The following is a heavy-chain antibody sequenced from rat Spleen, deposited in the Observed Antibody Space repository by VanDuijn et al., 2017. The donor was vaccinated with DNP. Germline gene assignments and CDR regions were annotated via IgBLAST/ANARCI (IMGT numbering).Heavy chain of an antibody. J-gene: IGHJ4*01. CDR1: GFSLTSYT. Sequence: QVQLKESGPGLVQPSQTLSLTCTVSGFSLTSYTVSWVRQPPGKGLEWMGVIWSNGGTDYNSAIKSRLSISRDTSKSQVFLKRNSLQTEDTAMYFCARYYGYNYYAMDAWGQGTSVTVSS. V-gene: IGHV2-15*01. D-gene: IGHD1-9*01. CDR3: ARYYGYNYYAMDA. CDR2: IWSNGGT.